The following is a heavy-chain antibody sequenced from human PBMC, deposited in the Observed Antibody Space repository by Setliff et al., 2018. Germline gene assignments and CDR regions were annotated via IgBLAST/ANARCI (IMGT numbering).Heavy chain of an antibody. D-gene: IGHD6-19*01. CDR2: VDPEDGET. Sequence: ASVKVSCKVSGYTFTDYYMHWVQQAPGKGLEWMGLVDPEDGETIYAEKFQGRVTITADTSTDTAYMELSSLRSEGTAVYYCATEGHSSGWYSSTFDIWGQGTMVTVSS. CDR3: ATEGHSSGWYSSTFDI. V-gene: IGHV1-69-2*01. J-gene: IGHJ3*02. CDR1: GYTFTDYY.